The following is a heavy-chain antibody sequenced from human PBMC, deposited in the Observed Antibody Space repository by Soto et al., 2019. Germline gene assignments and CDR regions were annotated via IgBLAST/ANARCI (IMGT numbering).Heavy chain of an antibody. Sequence: SSVKVSCKASGGTFSSYAISWVRQAPGQGLEWMGGIIPIFGTANYAQKFQGRVTITADESTSTAYMELSSLRSEDTAVYYCARRLDFWSRPGGAFDIWGQGTMVTVS. CDR2: IIPIFGTA. V-gene: IGHV1-69*13. D-gene: IGHD3-3*01. J-gene: IGHJ3*02. CDR1: GGTFSSYA. CDR3: ARRLDFWSRPGGAFDI.